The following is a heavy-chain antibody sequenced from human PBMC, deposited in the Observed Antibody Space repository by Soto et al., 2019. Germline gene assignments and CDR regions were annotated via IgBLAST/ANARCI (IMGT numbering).Heavy chain of an antibody. D-gene: IGHD2-2*01. CDR1: GNTFTSYA. Sequence: ASVKVSCKASGNTFTSYAMHWVRQAPGQRLEWMGWINAGNGNTKYSQKFQGRVTITRDTSASTAYMELSSLRFEDTAVYFCATAIADDAFDIWGRGTMVTVSS. V-gene: IGHV1-3*01. CDR3: ATAIADDAFDI. J-gene: IGHJ3*02. CDR2: INAGNGNT.